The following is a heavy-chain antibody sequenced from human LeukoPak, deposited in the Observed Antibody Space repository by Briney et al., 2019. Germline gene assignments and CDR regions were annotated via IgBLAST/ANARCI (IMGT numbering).Heavy chain of an antibody. CDR1: GFTFSSYT. V-gene: IGHV3-21*01. D-gene: IGHD2-8*01. Sequence: GGSLRLSCAASGFTFSSYTMNWVRLAPGKGLEWVSSISRSNIYKYYADSVKGRFTISRDNAKNSLYLQMNSLRAEDTAVYYCAKDRCSNGIGCFYYYMDVWGKGTTVTISS. CDR2: ISRSNIYK. J-gene: IGHJ6*03. CDR3: AKDRCSNGIGCFYYYMDV.